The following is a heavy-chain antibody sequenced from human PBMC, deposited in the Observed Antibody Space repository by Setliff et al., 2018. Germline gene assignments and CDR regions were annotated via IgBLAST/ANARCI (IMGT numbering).Heavy chain of an antibody. J-gene: IGHJ5*01. V-gene: IGHV1-2*02. D-gene: IGHD2-8*01. CDR3: ARLVRFCTRTACQTVAGDES. Sequence: ASVKVSCKASGYTFAGYYMHWVRQTPGQGLEWMGWINPSSGGANYAQKFQGRVTMTRDTSISTGYMELNSLRSDDTAVYYCARLVRFCTRTACQTVAGDESWGQGTLVTVSS. CDR2: INPSSGGA. CDR1: GYTFAGYY.